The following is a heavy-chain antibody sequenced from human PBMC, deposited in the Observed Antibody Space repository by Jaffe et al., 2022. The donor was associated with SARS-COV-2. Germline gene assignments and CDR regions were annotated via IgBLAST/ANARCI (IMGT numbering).Heavy chain of an antibody. CDR1: GFTFSSYG. V-gene: IGHV3-30*18. CDR2: ISYDGSNK. J-gene: IGHJ4*02. Sequence: QVQLVESGGGVVQPGRSLRLSCAASGFTFSSYGMHWVRQAPGKGLEWVAVISYDGSNKYYADSVKGRFTISRDNSKNTLYLQMNSLRAEDTAVYYCAKDNRDYGDSTGLVDYWGQGTLVTVSS. D-gene: IGHD4-17*01. CDR3: AKDNRDYGDSTGLVDY.